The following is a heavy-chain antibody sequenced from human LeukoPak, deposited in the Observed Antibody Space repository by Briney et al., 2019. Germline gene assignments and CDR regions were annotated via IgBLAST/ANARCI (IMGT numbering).Heavy chain of an antibody. V-gene: IGHV3-23*01. CDR2: ISGSGGST. Sequence: GGSLRLSCAASGFTFSSYAMSWVRQAPGKGLEWVSAISGSGGSTYYADSVKGRFTISRDNSKNTLYLQMNSLRAEDTAVYYCAKDPRDYYDSSGYYYVSTPHFDYWGQGTLVTVSS. CDR3: AKDPRDYYDSSGYYYVSTPHFDY. J-gene: IGHJ4*02. D-gene: IGHD3-22*01. CDR1: GFTFSSYA.